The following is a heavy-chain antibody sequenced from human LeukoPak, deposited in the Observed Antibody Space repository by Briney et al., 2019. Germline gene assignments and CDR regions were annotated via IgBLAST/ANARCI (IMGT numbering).Heavy chain of an antibody. CDR1: GYSFTSYW. V-gene: IGHV5-51*01. D-gene: IGHD3-10*01. Sequence: GESLKISCKGSGYSFTSYWIGWVCQMPGKGLEWMGIIYPGDSDTRYSPSFQGQVTISADKSISTAYLQWSSLKASDTAMYYCASPSYGSGSGYYYYGMDVWGQGTTVTVSS. CDR2: IYPGDSDT. CDR3: ASPSYGSGSGYYYYGMDV. J-gene: IGHJ6*02.